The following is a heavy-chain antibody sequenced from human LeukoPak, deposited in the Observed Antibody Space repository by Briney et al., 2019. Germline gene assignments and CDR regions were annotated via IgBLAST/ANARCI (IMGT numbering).Heavy chain of an antibody. D-gene: IGHD3-10*01. Sequence: GVSLRLSSAASGFTFSTYWMSWVRQARGKGLEWVGNIKQDGSEKYYVESVKGRFTISRDNAKNSLYLQMNSLTAKDTAVYYCARENLYGSGTSFDYWGQGTLVTVSS. CDR3: ARENLYGSGTSFDY. V-gene: IGHV3-7*01. J-gene: IGHJ4*02. CDR2: IKQDGSEK. CDR1: GFTFSTYW.